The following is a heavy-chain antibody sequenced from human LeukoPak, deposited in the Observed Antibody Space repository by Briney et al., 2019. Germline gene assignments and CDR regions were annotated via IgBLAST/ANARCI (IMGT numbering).Heavy chain of an antibody. Sequence: PGESLKISCKASGHNFTTYWIGWVRQMPGKGLEWMGVIFPDDSDIRYSPSFQGQVTISADKSINTAYLQWNSLKASDSAVYYCARRPLSTNDLRGAFDIWGQGTLVTVSS. J-gene: IGHJ3*02. CDR1: GHNFTTYW. CDR2: IFPDDSDI. D-gene: IGHD1-1*01. V-gene: IGHV5-51*01. CDR3: ARRPLSTNDLRGAFDI.